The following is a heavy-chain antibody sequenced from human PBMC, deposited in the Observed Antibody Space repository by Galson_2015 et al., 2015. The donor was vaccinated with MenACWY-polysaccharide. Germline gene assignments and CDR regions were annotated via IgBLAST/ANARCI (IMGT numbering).Heavy chain of an antibody. CDR3: AREYCSRSCNDGMVV. V-gene: IGHV3-30-3*01. CDR1: GFTFSSFA. CDR2: ISYDGCNK. Sequence: SLRLSCAASGFTFSSFAMHWVRQAPGKGLMWVTVISYDGCNKYYADSVQGRFTISRDSSKYSVYLQMSSLRADDPAVYYCAREYCSRSCNDGMVVWSQQTAVSVFS. D-gene: IGHD2-2*01. J-gene: IGHJ6*02.